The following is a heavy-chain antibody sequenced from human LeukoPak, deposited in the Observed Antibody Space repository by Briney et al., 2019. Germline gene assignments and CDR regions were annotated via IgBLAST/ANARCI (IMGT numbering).Heavy chain of an antibody. CDR1: GFTFSNYW. CDR2: IKQDGSEK. CDR3: ARRTDSSGYYLDY. V-gene: IGHV3-7*01. D-gene: IGHD3-22*01. J-gene: IGHJ4*02. Sequence: GGSLRLSCAASGFTFSNYWMSWVRQAPGKGLEWVANIKQDGSEKYYVDSVKGRSTISRDNAKNSLYLQMNSLRAEDTAVYYCARRTDSSGYYLDYWGQGTLVTVSS.